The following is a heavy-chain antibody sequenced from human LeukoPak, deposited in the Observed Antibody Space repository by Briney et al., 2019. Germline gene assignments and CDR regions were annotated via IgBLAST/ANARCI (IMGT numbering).Heavy chain of an antibody. CDR2: IKQDGSEK. CDR1: GFTFSSYW. CDR3: AKHHDFWSGYYSGGTRYNWFDP. Sequence: GGSLRLSCAASGFTFSSYWMSWVRQAPGKGLEWVANIKQDGSEKYYVDSVKGRFTISRDNAKNSLYLQMNSLRAEDTAVYYCAKHHDFWSGYYSGGTRYNWFDPWGQGTLVTVSS. D-gene: IGHD3-3*01. V-gene: IGHV3-7*03. J-gene: IGHJ5*02.